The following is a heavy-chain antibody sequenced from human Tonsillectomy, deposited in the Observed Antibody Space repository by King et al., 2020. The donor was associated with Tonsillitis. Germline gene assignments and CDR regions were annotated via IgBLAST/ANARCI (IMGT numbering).Heavy chain of an antibody. CDR1: GFPLRSYG. D-gene: IGHD4-17*01. Sequence: VQLVESGGGVVQPGRSLRLSCAASGFPLRSYGMHWVRQAPGKGLEWVILISDDGNKKYYADSVMGRFTISRDNAKNTLYLQMNSLTAEDTAVYYCAKSIGYGDYDYAMDVWGQGTTVTVSS. CDR2: ISDDGNKK. V-gene: IGHV3-30*18. J-gene: IGHJ6*02. CDR3: AKSIGYGDYDYAMDV.